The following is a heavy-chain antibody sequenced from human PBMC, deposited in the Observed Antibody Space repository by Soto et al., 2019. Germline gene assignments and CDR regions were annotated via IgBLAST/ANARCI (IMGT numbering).Heavy chain of an antibody. J-gene: IGHJ4*02. CDR2: INSDGSST. Sequence: EVQLVESGGGLVQPGESLRLSCAASGFTFSTYWMHWVRQAPGKGLVWVSRINSDGSSTTYADAVKGRFTISRDNAKNPLYLQMNSLRAEDTAVYYCDRGKGDYAGDWGQGTLVTVSS. CDR3: DRGKGDYAGD. D-gene: IGHD4-17*01. V-gene: IGHV3-74*01. CDR1: GFTFSTYW.